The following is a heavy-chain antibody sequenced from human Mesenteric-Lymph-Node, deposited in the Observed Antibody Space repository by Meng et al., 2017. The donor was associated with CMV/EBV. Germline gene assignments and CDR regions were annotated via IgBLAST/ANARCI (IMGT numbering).Heavy chain of an antibody. V-gene: IGHV3-9*01. CDR2: ITWNSGII. D-gene: IGHD2-21*01. CDR3: ARFIDSYCGGDCFSYYYYGMDV. J-gene: IGHJ6*02. Sequence: SLKISCAASGFTFDNYAMHWVRQAPGKGLEWVSGITWNSGIIAYADSVKGRITISRDNAKNSLYLQMNSLRAEDTAVYYCARFIDSYCGGDCFSYYYYGMDVWGQGTSVTVSS. CDR1: GFTFDNYA.